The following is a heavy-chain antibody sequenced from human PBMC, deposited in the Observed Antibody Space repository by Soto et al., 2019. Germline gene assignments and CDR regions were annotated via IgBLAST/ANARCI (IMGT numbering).Heavy chain of an antibody. CDR1: GFTFSSYG. D-gene: IGHD6-19*01. J-gene: IGHJ4*02. CDR2: ISYDGSNK. Sequence: QVQLVESGGGVVQPGRSLRISCAASGFTFSSYGMHWVRQAPGKGLEWVAVISYDGSNKYYADSVKGRFTISRDNSKNTLYLQMNSLRAEDTAVYYCAKGVGYSSGWYYFDYWGQGTLVTVSS. CDR3: AKGVGYSSGWYYFDY. V-gene: IGHV3-30*18.